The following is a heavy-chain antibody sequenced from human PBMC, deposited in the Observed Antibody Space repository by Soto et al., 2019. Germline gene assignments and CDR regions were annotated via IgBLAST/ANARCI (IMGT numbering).Heavy chain of an antibody. Sequence: PGESLKISCKGSGYSFTIYWISWVRQMPGKGLEWMGRIDPSDSYTNYSPSFQGHVTISADKSISTAYLQWSSLKASDTAMYYCARXRAAGTPLYYYYYGMDVWGQGTTVTVSS. D-gene: IGHD6-13*01. J-gene: IGHJ6*02. CDR3: ARXRAAGTPLYYYYYGMDV. CDR1: GYSFTIYW. V-gene: IGHV5-10-1*01. CDR2: IDPSDSYT.